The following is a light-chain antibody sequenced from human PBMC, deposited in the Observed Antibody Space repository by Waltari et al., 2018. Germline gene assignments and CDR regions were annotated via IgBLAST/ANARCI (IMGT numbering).Light chain of an antibody. Sequence: HSALTQPRPVSGPPGQPVTISCTGTTTHCGGYNYVPWYQQHPGKAPKLGIYDVSKRPSGVPDRFSGSKSGNTASLTISGLQAEDEADYYCCSYAGSYPVVFGGGTKLTVL. CDR1: TTHCGGYNY. J-gene: IGLJ2*01. CDR3: CSYAGSYPVV. CDR2: DVS. V-gene: IGLV2-11*01.